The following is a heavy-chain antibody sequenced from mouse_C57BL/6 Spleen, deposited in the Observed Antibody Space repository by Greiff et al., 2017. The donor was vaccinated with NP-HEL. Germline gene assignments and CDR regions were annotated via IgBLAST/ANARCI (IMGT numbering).Heavy chain of an antibody. V-gene: IGHV1-7*01. J-gene: IGHJ2*01. Sequence: VQLQQSGAELAKPGASVKLSCKASGYTFTSYWMHWVKQRPGQGLEWIGYINPSSGYTKYNQKFKDKATLTADKSSITAYMQLSSLTSEDSAVYYGARDSSDLDYWGQGTTLTVSS. CDR3: ARDSSDLDY. CDR1: GYTFTSYW. CDR2: INPSSGYT. D-gene: IGHD3-2*02.